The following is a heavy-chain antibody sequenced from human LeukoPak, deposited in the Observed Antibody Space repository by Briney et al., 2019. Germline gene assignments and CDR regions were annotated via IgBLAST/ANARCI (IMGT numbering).Heavy chain of an antibody. Sequence: GASVRVSCKVSGYTLTELSMHWVRQAPGKGLEWMGGFDPEDGETIYAQKFQGRVTMTEDTSTDTAYMELSGLRSEDTAVYYCATPSPYGSGSCLICPIDYWGQGTLVTVSS. CDR1: GYTLTELS. CDR2: FDPEDGET. CDR3: ATPSPYGSGSCLICPIDY. J-gene: IGHJ4*02. D-gene: IGHD3-10*01. V-gene: IGHV1-24*01.